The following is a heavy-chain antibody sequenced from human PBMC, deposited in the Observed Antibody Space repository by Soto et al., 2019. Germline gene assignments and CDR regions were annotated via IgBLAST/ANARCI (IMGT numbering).Heavy chain of an antibody. V-gene: IGHV3-21*01. CDR1: GFVFSDFQ. CDR3: ARDNLAFQGAFDL. D-gene: IGHD3-16*01. J-gene: IGHJ4*02. Sequence: KSGGSLRLSCAASGFVFSDFQFNWVRQAPGGGLECLSSITGTSAFTEYAESIEGRFTISRDNPNKLLFLHMDNLRPEDTAVYYCARDNLAFQGAFDLWGQGTLVTVSS. CDR2: ITGTSAFT.